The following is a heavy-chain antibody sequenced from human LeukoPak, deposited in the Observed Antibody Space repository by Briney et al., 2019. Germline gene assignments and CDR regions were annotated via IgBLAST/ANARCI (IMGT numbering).Heavy chain of an antibody. CDR3: VRTRSTGNYFDY. Sequence: PGGSLRLSCAASGFTFSSYSMNWVRQAPGKGLEWVSSISSSSYIYYADSVKGRFTISRDNAKNSLYLQMNSLRAEDTAVYYCVRTRSTGNYFDYWGQGTLVTVSS. J-gene: IGHJ4*02. V-gene: IGHV3-21*01. CDR2: ISSSSYI. D-gene: IGHD1-1*01. CDR1: GFTFSSYS.